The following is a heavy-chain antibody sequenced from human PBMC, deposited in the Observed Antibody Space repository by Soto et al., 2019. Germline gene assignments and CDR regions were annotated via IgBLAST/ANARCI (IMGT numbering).Heavy chain of an antibody. CDR1: GGSLSGYY. D-gene: IGHD6-6*01. Sequence: SETLSLTCAVYGGSLSGYYWSWIRQPPGKGLEWIGEINHSGSTNYNPSLKSRVTISVDTSKNQFSLKLSSVTAADTAVYYVASSRPYYGMDVWGQGTTVTVSS. V-gene: IGHV4-34*01. CDR3: ASSRPYYGMDV. CDR2: INHSGST. J-gene: IGHJ6*02.